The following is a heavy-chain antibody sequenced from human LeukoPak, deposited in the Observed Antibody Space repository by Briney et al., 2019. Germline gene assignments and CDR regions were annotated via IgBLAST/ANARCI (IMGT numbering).Heavy chain of an antibody. CDR2: ISAYNGNT. D-gene: IGHD3-3*01. CDR3: ARGDDCDFWSGSSRTRRAPFYYYMDV. Sequence: ASVKVACKASGYTFTSDGISWVRQAPGQGLEWMGWISAYNGNTNYAQKLQGRVTMTTDTSTSTAYMELRSLRSDDTAVYYRARGDDCDFWSGSSRTRRAPFYYYMDVWGKGTTVTVSS. CDR1: GYTFTSDG. V-gene: IGHV1-18*01. J-gene: IGHJ6*03.